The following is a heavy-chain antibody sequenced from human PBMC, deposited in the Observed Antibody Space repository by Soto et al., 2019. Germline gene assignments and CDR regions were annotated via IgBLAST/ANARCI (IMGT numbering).Heavy chain of an antibody. CDR3: AKALEVGYCSGGSCYPAMDV. Sequence: PGGSLRLSCAASGFTFSSYGMHWVRQAPGKGLEWVAVISYDGSNKYYADSVKGRFTISRDNSKNTLYLQMNSPRAEDTAVYYCAKALEVGYCSGGSCYPAMDVWGQGTTVTVSS. J-gene: IGHJ6*02. D-gene: IGHD2-15*01. CDR1: GFTFSSYG. CDR2: ISYDGSNK. V-gene: IGHV3-30*18.